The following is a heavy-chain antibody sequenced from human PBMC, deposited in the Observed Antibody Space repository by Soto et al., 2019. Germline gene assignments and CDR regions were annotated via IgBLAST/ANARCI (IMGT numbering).Heavy chain of an antibody. CDR3: ARMVVGATTVNWFDP. J-gene: IGHJ5*02. CDR1: GYTFTGYY. D-gene: IGHD1-26*01. CDR2: INPNSGGT. V-gene: IGHV1-2*02. Sequence: ASVKVSCKASGYTFTGYYMHWVRQAPGQGLEWMGWINPNSGGTNYAQKFQGRVTMTRDTSISTAYMELSRLRSDDTAVYYWARMVVGATTVNWFDPWGQGTLGTVSS.